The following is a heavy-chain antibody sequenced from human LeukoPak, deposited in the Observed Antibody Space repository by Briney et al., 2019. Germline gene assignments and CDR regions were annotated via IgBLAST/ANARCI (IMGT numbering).Heavy chain of an antibody. CDR2: ISAYNGNT. J-gene: IGHJ5*02. V-gene: IGHV1-18*01. CDR3: AREMDYYGSGSYYRFDP. Sequence: ASVKLSCKASGYTFTSYGISWVRQAPGQGLEWMGWISAYNGNTNYAHKLQGRVTMTTNTSTSTSYLELRLLRFDNRPVFYCAREMDYYGSGSYYRFDPWGQGTLVSVSS. CDR1: GYTFTSYG. D-gene: IGHD3-10*01.